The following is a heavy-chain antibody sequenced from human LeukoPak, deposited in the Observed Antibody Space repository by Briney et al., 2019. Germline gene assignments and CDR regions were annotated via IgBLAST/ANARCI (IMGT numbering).Heavy chain of an antibody. Sequence: GGSLRLSCAASRFTFSSYAMSRVRQAPGKGLEWVSGISSSGGSTYYADSVKGRFTISRDNSKNTLYLHMNSLRAEDTAVYYCATDPQITNWYDYFDFWGQGTLVTVSS. D-gene: IGHD1-1*01. CDR2: ISSSGGST. V-gene: IGHV3-23*01. CDR3: ATDPQITNWYDYFDF. J-gene: IGHJ4*02. CDR1: RFTFSSYA.